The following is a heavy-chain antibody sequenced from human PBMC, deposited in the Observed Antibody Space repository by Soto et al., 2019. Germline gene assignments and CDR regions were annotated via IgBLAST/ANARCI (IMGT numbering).Heavy chain of an antibody. CDR3: ARSRSGAVADSFDF. Sequence: QVQVVESGGGVVQPGRSLRLSCAASGFTFSRYAIHLVRQAPGKGLEWVAVISRDGTNKYYVDSVKGRFTIARDNSRNTLYLQLNSLRHEDAAVYYCARSRSGAVADSFDFWGQGPLVTVSS. D-gene: IGHD3-10*01. CDR2: ISRDGTNK. V-gene: IGHV3-30*04. J-gene: IGHJ4*02. CDR1: GFTFSRYA.